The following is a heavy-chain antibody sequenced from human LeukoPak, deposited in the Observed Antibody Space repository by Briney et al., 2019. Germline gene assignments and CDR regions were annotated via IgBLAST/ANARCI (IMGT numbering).Heavy chain of an antibody. CDR2: LNLDGSDK. J-gene: IGHJ4*02. CDR3: AKGKRYPDY. D-gene: IGHD1-1*01. CDR1: GFTFSESW. Sequence: GGSLRLSCVVSGFTFSESWMSWVRQAPGKGLGWVASLNLDGSDKYYVDSVKGRFTISRDNAKNSLYLQMDSLRVEDTAVYYCAKGKRYPDYWGQGTLVTVTS. V-gene: IGHV3-7*03.